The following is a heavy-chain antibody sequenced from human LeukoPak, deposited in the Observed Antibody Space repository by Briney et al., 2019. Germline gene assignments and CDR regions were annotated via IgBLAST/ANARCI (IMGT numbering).Heavy chain of an antibody. J-gene: IGHJ4*02. D-gene: IGHD3-10*01. CDR3: ARSSAGVRRRTDY. CDR1: GYTFTSYD. CDR2: MNPNSGNT. Sequence: GASVKVSCKASGYTFTSYDINWVRQATGQGLEWMGWMNPNSGNTGYAQKFQGRVTMTRSTSVSTAYMELSNLTSEDTAVYYCARSSAGVRRRTDYWGQGTLVTVSS. V-gene: IGHV1-8*01.